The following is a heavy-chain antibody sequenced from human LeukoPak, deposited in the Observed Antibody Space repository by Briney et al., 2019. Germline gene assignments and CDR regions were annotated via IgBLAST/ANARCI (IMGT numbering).Heavy chain of an antibody. Sequence: ASVKVSCKASGGTFSSYAISWVRQAPGQGLEWMGGIIPIFGTANYAQKFQGRVTITAYKSTSTAYMELSSLRSEDTAVYYCARPKTGYSGYDDAFDIWGQGTMVTVSS. D-gene: IGHD5-12*01. V-gene: IGHV1-69*06. J-gene: IGHJ3*02. CDR1: GGTFSSYA. CDR2: IIPIFGTA. CDR3: ARPKTGYSGYDDAFDI.